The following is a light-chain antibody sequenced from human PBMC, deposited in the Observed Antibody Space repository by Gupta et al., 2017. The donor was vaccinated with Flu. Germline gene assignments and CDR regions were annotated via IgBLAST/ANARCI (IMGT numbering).Light chain of an antibody. Sequence: PSSLSVSVGDKVTMTCRASQSLTTYINWYQQKPGKAPKLLIYGASNLQSGVPSRFSGRRSGTDFTLTISSLQPEDFATYYCQQSYITPRTFGPGTKVEIK. CDR2: GAS. V-gene: IGKV1-39*01. CDR3: QQSYITPRT. CDR1: QSLTTY. J-gene: IGKJ1*01.